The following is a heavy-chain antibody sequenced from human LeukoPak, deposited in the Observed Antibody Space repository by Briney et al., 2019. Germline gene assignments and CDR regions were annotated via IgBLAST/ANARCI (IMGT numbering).Heavy chain of an antibody. D-gene: IGHD2-2*01. CDR2: ISGDGGST. CDR1: GFNFDDYA. CDR3: AKDRYCTSSNCYSPFDY. Sequence: GGPLRLSCAAPGFNFDDYARHWVRQPPGKGLEWVSLISGDGGSTYYADSVKGRFTISRDNSKNSLYLRMNSLRTEDTALYYCAKDRYCTSSNCYSPFDYWGQGTLVTVSS. V-gene: IGHV3-43*02. J-gene: IGHJ4*02.